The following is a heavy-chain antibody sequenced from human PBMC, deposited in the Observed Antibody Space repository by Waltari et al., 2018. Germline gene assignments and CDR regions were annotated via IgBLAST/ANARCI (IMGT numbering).Heavy chain of an antibody. V-gene: IGHV1-18*01. CDR1: GYIFTNYG. CDR3: ARPPFTSSWYYFDR. J-gene: IGHJ4*02. D-gene: IGHD3-22*01. CDR2: ISPQNGDT. Sequence: MQSGPEVKRPGAPVNVSCKASGYIFTNYGVSWVRQAPGQGLEYMGWISPQNGDTNFVQKFRGRVTMTTDTSTSTAYMELRSLTPDDTAIYFCARPPFTSSWYYFDRWGQGTLVTVSS.